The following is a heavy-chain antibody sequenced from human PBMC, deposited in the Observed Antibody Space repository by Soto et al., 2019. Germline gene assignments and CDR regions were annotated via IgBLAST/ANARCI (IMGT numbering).Heavy chain of an antibody. CDR2: VYFVGNS. J-gene: IGHJ5*02. CDR1: GDSISSASYF. Sequence: KSSETLSLTCTVSGDSISSASYFWGWIRQPPGKGLEWIGSVYFVGNSYYNPSLKSRVSISVDASKNQFSLRLSSVSAADTALYYCARCSLVVVPAPGFDPWGRGTLVTVSS. V-gene: IGHV4-39*07. D-gene: IGHD2-2*01. CDR3: ARCSLVVVPAPGFDP.